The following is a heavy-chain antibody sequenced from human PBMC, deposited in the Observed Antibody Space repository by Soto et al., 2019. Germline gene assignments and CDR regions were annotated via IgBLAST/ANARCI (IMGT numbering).Heavy chain of an antibody. V-gene: IGHV4-39*01. Sequence: QLQLQESGPGLVKPSETLSLTCTVSGDSISSSSYYWGWIRQPPGKGLEWIGSMYYSGSTYYNPSVKSRVTISVDTSKNQFSLKPNSVNAADTAVYYCARLGRGGWYIDYWGQGTLGTVSS. CDR3: ARLGRGGWYIDY. J-gene: IGHJ4*02. CDR1: GDSISSSSYY. D-gene: IGHD6-19*01. CDR2: MYYSGST.